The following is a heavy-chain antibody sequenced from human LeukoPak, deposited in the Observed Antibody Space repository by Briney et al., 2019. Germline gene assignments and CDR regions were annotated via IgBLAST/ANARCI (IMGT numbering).Heavy chain of an antibody. Sequence: PSETLSLTCTVSGGSISSYYWRWIRQPAGKGLEWIGRIYTSGSTNYNPSLKSRVTMSVDTSKNQFSLKLSSVTAADTAVYYCARDGYYYDSSGFDYWGQGTLVTVSS. CDR2: IYTSGST. D-gene: IGHD3-22*01. CDR1: GGSISSYY. J-gene: IGHJ4*02. V-gene: IGHV4-4*07. CDR3: ARDGYYYDSSGFDY.